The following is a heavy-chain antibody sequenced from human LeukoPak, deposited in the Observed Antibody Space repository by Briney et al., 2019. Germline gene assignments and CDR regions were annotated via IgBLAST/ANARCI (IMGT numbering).Heavy chain of an antibody. V-gene: IGHV3-48*01. D-gene: IGHD6-6*01. CDR1: GFTFSSYS. Sequence: GGSQRLSCAASGFTFSSYSMNWVRQAPGKGLEWVSYISSSSSTIYYADSVKGRFTISRDNAKNSLYLQMNSLRAEDTAVYYCARDWQHPYSSSSWEIPYYYYGMDVWGQGTTVTVSS. CDR3: ARDWQHPYSSSSWEIPYYYYGMDV. CDR2: ISSSSSTI. J-gene: IGHJ6*02.